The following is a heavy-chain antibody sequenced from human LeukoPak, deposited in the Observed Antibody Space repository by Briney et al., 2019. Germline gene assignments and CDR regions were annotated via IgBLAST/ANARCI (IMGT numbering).Heavy chain of an antibody. CDR3: AKGDGSGNYYLPYFDY. Sequence: GGSLRLSCAASGFTFSSNYMSWVRQAPGKGLEWVSVIYSGGSTYYAGSVKGRFTISRDNSKNTLYLQMNSLRAEDTAVYYCAKGDGSGNYYLPYFDYWGQGTLVTVSS. J-gene: IGHJ4*02. D-gene: IGHD3-10*01. CDR1: GFTFSSNY. V-gene: IGHV3-53*01. CDR2: IYSGGST.